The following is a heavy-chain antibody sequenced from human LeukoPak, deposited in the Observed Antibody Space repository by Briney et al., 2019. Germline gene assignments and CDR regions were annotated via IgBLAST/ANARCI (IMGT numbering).Heavy chain of an antibody. CDR2: ISYDGSNK. D-gene: IGHD3-10*01. Sequence: GGSLRLSCAASGFTFSSYAMHWVRQAPGKGLEWVAVISYDGSNKYYADSVKGRFTISRDNSKNTLYLQMNSLRAEDTAVYYCARDPGLGMVRGITWGQGTLVTVSS. V-gene: IGHV3-30-3*01. J-gene: IGHJ5*02. CDR3: ARDPGLGMVRGIT. CDR1: GFTFSSYA.